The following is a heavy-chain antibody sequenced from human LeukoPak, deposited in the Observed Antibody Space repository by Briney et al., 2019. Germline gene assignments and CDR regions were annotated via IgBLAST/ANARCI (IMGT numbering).Heavy chain of an antibody. CDR3: ASPGGIAARYPLDY. D-gene: IGHD6-6*01. J-gene: IGHJ4*02. CDR2: IIPIFGTA. Sequence: SVKVSCKASGGTFSSYAISWVRQAPGQGLEWMGGIIPIFGTANYAQKFQGRVTITTDESTSTAYMELSSLRSEDTAVYYCASPGGIAARYPLDYWGQGTLVTVSS. CDR1: GGTFSSYA. V-gene: IGHV1-69*05.